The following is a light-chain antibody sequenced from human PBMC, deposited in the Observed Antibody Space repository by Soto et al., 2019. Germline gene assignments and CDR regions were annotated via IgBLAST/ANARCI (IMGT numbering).Light chain of an antibody. Sequence: DIQMTQSPSSLSASVGDRVTITCRASQSISSYLNWYQQKPGKAPKLLIYAASSLQSGVPSRFSGSGSGTDFTLTISSLQPEDSATYYCQQYDSSWTFGQGTKVDIK. CDR1: QSISSY. CDR2: AAS. CDR3: QQYDSSWT. V-gene: IGKV1-39*01. J-gene: IGKJ1*01.